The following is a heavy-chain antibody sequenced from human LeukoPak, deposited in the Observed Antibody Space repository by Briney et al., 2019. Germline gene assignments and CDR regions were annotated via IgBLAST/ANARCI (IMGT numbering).Heavy chain of an antibody. CDR3: ARHDYGYGGYGY. D-gene: IGHD5-12*01. CDR2: ISYSSSIT. CDR1: ADSISSGGYY. V-gene: IGHV3-11*06. Sequence: LSLTCTVSADSISSGGYYWSWVRQAPGKGLEWISFISYSSSITYYADSVKGRFTISRENAKNSLYLQMNSLRAEDTAMYYCARHDYGYGGYGYWGQGTLVTVSS. J-gene: IGHJ4*02.